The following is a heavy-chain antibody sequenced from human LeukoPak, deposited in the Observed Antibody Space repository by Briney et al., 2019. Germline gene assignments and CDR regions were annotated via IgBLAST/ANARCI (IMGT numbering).Heavy chain of an antibody. CDR1: GFTFSSYW. J-gene: IGHJ6*02. CDR2: IKQDGSEK. V-gene: IGHV3-7*01. D-gene: IGHD2/OR15-2a*01. Sequence: GGSLRLSCAASGFTFSSYWMSWVRQAPGKGLEWVANIKQDGSEKYYVDSVKGRFTISRDNAKNSLYLQMDSLTADDTAVYFCTRDFSYYGMDVWGQGTTVTVSS. CDR3: TRDFSYYGMDV.